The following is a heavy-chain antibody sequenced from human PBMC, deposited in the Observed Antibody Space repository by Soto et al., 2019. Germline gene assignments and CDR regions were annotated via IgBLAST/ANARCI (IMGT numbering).Heavy chain of an antibody. J-gene: IGHJ4*02. CDR1: G. D-gene: IGHD2-2*01. CDR3: AKDRAYCGSSTCYRAFDY. CDR2: MSGSGGTK. V-gene: IGHV3-NL1*01. Sequence: GSRWISTEQGKGLEWVAVMSGSGGTKYYADSVKGRFTISRDNSMDTLYLETNSLRAEDTAIYYCAKDRAYCGSSTCYRAFDYWGQGTLVTVSS.